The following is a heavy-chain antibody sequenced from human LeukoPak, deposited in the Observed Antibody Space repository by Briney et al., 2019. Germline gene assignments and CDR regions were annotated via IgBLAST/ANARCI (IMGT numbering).Heavy chain of an antibody. J-gene: IGHJ4*02. Sequence: GASVKVSCKASGGTFSSYAMTWVRQAPGKGLEWVSLISGSGDSTYYADSVKGRFTISRDNSKNTLYLQMNSLRAEDTAVYYCARDFEEWELLGYYFDYWGQGTLVTVSS. D-gene: IGHD1-26*01. CDR3: ARDFEEWELLGYYFDY. CDR1: GGTFSSYA. V-gene: IGHV3-23*01. CDR2: ISGSGDST.